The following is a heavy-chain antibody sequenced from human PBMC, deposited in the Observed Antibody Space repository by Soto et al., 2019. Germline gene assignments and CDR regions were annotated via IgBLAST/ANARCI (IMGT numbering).Heavy chain of an antibody. D-gene: IGHD6-19*01. J-gene: IGHJ4*02. CDR2: IKNKATSYTT. V-gene: IGHV3-72*01. CDR3: TRVRLGRRLIIDD. CDR1: GFTFSDHY. Sequence: EVQLVESGGGLVQPEGSLSLSCAASGFTFSDHYMDWVRQAPGAGLEWVGRIKNKATSYTTDYAAPVKGRFIISTDDSQNSLLLPMLRLKPDDTAVYYCTRVRLGRRLIIDDWGQEILVTVSS.